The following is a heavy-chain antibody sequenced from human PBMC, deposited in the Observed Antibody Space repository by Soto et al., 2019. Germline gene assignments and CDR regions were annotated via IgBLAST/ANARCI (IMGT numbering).Heavy chain of an antibody. CDR3: AREGDYCSSTSCYNPNPNYYYYYMDV. V-gene: IGHV6-1*01. CDR1: GDSVSSNSAA. Sequence: LSQTLSLTCAISGDSVSSNSAAWNWIRQSPSRGLEWLGRTYYRSKWYNDYAVSVKSRITINPDTSKNQFSLQLNSVTPEDTAVYYCAREGDYCSSTSCYNPNPNYYYYYMDVWGKGTTLTVSS. D-gene: IGHD2-2*02. CDR2: TYYRSKWYN. J-gene: IGHJ6*03.